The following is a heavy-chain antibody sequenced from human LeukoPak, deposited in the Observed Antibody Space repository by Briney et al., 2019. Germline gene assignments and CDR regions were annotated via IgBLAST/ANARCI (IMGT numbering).Heavy chain of an antibody. D-gene: IGHD1-26*01. CDR3: ARDPFRSSFDS. Sequence: SSETLSLTCSVSDGSISNYYWSWIRQPAGNELEWIGRISVSGATNYNPSLKSRVTMSVDTSKNQFSLKLSSVTAADTAVYYCARDPFRSSFDSWGPGTLVTVSS. V-gene: IGHV4-4*07. CDR1: DGSISNYY. J-gene: IGHJ4*02. CDR2: ISVSGAT.